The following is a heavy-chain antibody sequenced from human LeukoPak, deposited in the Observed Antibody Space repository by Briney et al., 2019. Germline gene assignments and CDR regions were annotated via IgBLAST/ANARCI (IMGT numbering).Heavy chain of an antibody. CDR2: IYSAGTT. Sequence: RQAPGKGXXXVSVIYSAGTTYYAHSVNRRFTISTHNSKNPLYLHMNSLRPEDTAVYYCAASSSSKQPPFHYWRQGTLVTLSS. CDR3: AASSSSKQPPFHY. D-gene: IGHD2-2*01. V-gene: IGHV3-53*01. J-gene: IGHJ4*02.